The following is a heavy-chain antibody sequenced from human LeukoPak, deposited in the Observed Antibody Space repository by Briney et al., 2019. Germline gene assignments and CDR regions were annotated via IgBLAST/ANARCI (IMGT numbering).Heavy chain of an antibody. D-gene: IGHD3-9*01. CDR3: AKGLRYFDWLLA. Sequence: GGSLRLSCAGSGFTFSSYAMSWVRQAPGKGLEWVSAISGSGGSTYYADSVKGRFTISRDNSKNTLYLQMNSLRAEDTAVYYCAKGLRYFDWLLAWGQGTLVTVSS. CDR2: ISGSGGST. V-gene: IGHV3-23*01. J-gene: IGHJ4*02. CDR1: GFTFSSYA.